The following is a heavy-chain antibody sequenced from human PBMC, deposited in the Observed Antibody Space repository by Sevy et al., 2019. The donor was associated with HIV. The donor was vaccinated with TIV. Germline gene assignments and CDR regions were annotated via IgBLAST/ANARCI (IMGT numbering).Heavy chain of an antibody. CDR3: AKVYDSSGYYYGVDY. J-gene: IGHJ4*02. CDR1: GFTFSSYA. CDR2: IRGSGGST. V-gene: IGHV3-23*01. Sequence: GGSLRLSCAASGFTFSSYAMSWVRQAPGKGLEWVSAIRGSGGSTYYADSVKGRFTISRDNSKNTLYLQMNSLRAEDTAVYYCAKVYDSSGYYYGVDYWGQGTLVTVSS. D-gene: IGHD3-22*01.